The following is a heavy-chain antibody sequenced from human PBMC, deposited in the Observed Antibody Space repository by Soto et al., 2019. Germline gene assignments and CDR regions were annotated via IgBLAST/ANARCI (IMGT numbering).Heavy chain of an antibody. J-gene: IGHJ4*02. CDR1: GGTFRNYP. CDR2: IFPLTDIP. Sequence: QVQRVQSGTEVKKPGSSVKVSCEASGGTFRNYPINWVRQAPGQGLEWMGSIFPLTDIPDYAQNFQARLTISADKSTSTAYMELSSLTSDDTAMYFCARGPLVVLNYFESWGQGTLVTVSS. V-gene: IGHV1-69*02. CDR3: ARGPLVVLNYFES.